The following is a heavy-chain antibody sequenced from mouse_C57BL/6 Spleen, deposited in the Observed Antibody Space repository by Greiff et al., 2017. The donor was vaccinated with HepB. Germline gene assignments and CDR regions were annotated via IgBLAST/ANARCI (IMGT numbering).Heavy chain of an antibody. D-gene: IGHD2-2*01. CDR3: AKAGYYGYDEKYFDV. Sequence: QVQLQQSGPELVKPGASVKISCKASGYAFSSSWMNWVKQRPGKGLEWIGRIYPGDGDTNYHGKFKGKATLTADKSSSTAYLQLSSLTSEDSAVYFCAKAGYYGYDEKYFDVWGTGTTVTVSS. CDR2: IYPGDGDT. CDR1: GYAFSSSW. J-gene: IGHJ1*03. V-gene: IGHV1-82*01.